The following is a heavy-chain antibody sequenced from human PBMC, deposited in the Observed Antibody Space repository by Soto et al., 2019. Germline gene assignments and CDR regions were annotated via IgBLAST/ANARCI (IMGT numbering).Heavy chain of an antibody. J-gene: IGHJ4*02. V-gene: IGHV3-48*01. D-gene: IGHD2-2*01. CDR1: GFTFSTCS. CDR2: INSTGTIK. CDR3: ARMSSSINPGC. Sequence: PGGSLRLSCAASGFTFSTCSMNWVRQAPGKGMEWVAYINSTGTIKYYAGSVKGRFTSSRDNAKNSLYLQMNSLRAEDTVVYYCARMSSSINPGCWGQGTLVTVSS.